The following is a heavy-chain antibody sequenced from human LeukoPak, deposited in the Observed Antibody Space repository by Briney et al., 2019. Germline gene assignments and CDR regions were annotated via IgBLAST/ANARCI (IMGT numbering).Heavy chain of an antibody. V-gene: IGHV4-30-4*01. CDR1: GGSISSGDYY. J-gene: IGHJ5*02. D-gene: IGHD2-2*01. CDR2: IYYSGST. CDR3: ARGQVVPAAMSWFDP. Sequence: SQTLSLTCTVSGGSISSGDYYWSWIRQPPGKGLEWIGYIYYSGSTNYNPSLKSRVTISVDTSKNQFSLKLSSVTAADTAVYYCARGQVVPAAMSWFDPWGQGTLVTVSS.